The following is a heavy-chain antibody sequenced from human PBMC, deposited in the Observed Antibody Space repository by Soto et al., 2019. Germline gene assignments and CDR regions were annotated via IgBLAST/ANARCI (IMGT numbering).Heavy chain of an antibody. CDR3: AKGRGGGAVVPDY. D-gene: IGHD2-21*01. V-gene: IGHV3-33*06. CDR2: IWYDGSNE. Sequence: QVQLVESGGGVVQPGRSLRLSCAASGFSFSSYGIHWVRQAPGKGLEWVAVIWYDGSNEYYADSVKGRFSISRDNSKSTGYLQRNSRRAEDTAVYYWAKGRGGGAVVPDYWGQGTLVTVSS. CDR1: GFSFSSYG. J-gene: IGHJ4*02.